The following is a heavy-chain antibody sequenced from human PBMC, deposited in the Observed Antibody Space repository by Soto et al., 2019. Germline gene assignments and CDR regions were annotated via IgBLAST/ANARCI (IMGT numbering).Heavy chain of an antibody. Sequence: VQLLESGGGLVQPGGSLRLSCAASGFTFSSYAMSWVRQAPGKGLEWVSAISGSGGSTYYADSVKGRFTISRDNSKNTLYLQMNSLRAEDTAVYYCAKASYYYGSGSYKGHINYWGQGTLVTVSS. CDR1: GFTFSSYA. CDR3: AKASYYYGSGSYKGHINY. V-gene: IGHV3-23*01. CDR2: ISGSGGST. D-gene: IGHD3-10*01. J-gene: IGHJ4*02.